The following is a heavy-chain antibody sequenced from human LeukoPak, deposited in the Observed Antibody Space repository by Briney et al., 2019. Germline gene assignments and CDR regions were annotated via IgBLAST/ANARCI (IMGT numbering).Heavy chain of an antibody. D-gene: IGHD4-17*01. V-gene: IGHV1-18*01. CDR3: ARVYTVTIGGDY. CDR1: GGTFSSYA. CDR2: ISAYNGNT. Sequence: ASVKVSCKASGGTFSSYAISWVRQAPGQGLEWMGWISAYNGNTNYAQKLQGRVTMTTDTSTSTAYMELRSLRSDDTAVYYCARVYTVTIGGDYWGQGTLVTVSS. J-gene: IGHJ4*02.